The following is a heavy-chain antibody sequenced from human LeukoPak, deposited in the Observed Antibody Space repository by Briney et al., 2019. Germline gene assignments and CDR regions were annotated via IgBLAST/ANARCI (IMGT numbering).Heavy chain of an antibody. CDR1: GFTVSSNY. Sequence: GGSLRLSCAASGFTVSSNYMSWVRQAPGEGLEWVSVIYSGGSTYYADSVKGRFTISRDNSKNTLYLQMNSLRAEDTAVYYCARDRGNWNFDYWGQGTLVTVSS. J-gene: IGHJ4*02. CDR2: IYSGGST. V-gene: IGHV3-53*01. D-gene: IGHD1-1*01. CDR3: ARDRGNWNFDY.